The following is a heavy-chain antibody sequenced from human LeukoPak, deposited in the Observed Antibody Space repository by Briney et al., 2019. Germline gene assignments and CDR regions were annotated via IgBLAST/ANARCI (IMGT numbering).Heavy chain of an antibody. J-gene: IGHJ5*02. CDR3: ARDIVAAGLFLDP. CDR1: GFTFSSYA. Sequence: GGSLRLSCAASGFTFSSYAMSWVRQAPGKGLEWVSAISGSGGSTYYADSVKGRFTISRDNSKNTLYLQMNSLRVEDTAVYYCARDIVAAGLFLDPWGQGTLVTVSS. D-gene: IGHD1-26*01. CDR2: ISGSGGST. V-gene: IGHV3-23*01.